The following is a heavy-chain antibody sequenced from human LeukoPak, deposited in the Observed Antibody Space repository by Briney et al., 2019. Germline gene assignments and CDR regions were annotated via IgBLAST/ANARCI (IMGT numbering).Heavy chain of an antibody. D-gene: IGHD3-22*01. CDR3: ARGAITMIVVALGAFDI. J-gene: IGHJ3*02. V-gene: IGHV1-2*02. CDR2: INPNSGGT. Sequence: SVKVSCKASGYTFTGYYMHWVRQAPGQGLEWMGLINPNSGGTNYGQKFQGRVTMTRDTSISTAYMELSRLRSDDTAVYYCARGAITMIVVALGAFDIWGQGTMVTVSS. CDR1: GYTFTGYY.